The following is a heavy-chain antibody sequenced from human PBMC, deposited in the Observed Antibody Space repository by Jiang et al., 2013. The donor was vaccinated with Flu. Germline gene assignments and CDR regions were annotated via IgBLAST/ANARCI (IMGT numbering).Heavy chain of an antibody. V-gene: IGHV3-9*01. CDR2: ISWNSGDI. Sequence: QLLESGGGLVQPGKSLRLSCAASGFIFDDYGMHWVRQAPGKGLEWVSGISWNSGDIAYADSVKGRFTVSRDNAQNSLYLQVNSLRAEDTALYYCAKGVSPGIRATGTHRTYYFDYWGHGTLVTVSS. CDR1: GFIFDDYG. CDR3: AKGVSPGIRATGTHRTYYFDY. D-gene: IGHD6-13*01. J-gene: IGHJ4*01.